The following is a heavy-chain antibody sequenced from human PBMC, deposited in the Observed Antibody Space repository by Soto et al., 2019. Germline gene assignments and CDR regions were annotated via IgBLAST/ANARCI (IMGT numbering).Heavy chain of an antibody. D-gene: IGHD3-22*01. CDR2: IWYDGSNK. Sequence: GGSLRLSCAASGFTFSSYSMHWVLQAPGKGLEWVAVIWYDGSNKYYADSVKGRFTISRDNSKNTLYLQMNSLRAEDTAVYYCAIDRSDSSAPRGAFVTWGHATLVSVSS. CDR1: GFTFSSYS. J-gene: IGHJ4*03. V-gene: IGHV3-33*01. CDR3: AIDRSDSSAPRGAFVT.